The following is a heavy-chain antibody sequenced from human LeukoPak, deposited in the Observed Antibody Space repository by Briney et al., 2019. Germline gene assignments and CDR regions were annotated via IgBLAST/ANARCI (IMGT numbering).Heavy chain of an antibody. D-gene: IGHD3-22*01. J-gene: IGHJ3*02. CDR3: AKDYYDSSGYPFPDAFDI. CDR2: ISYDGSNK. Sequence: GGSLRLTCAASGFTFSSYAMHWVRQAPGKGLEWVAVISYDGSNKYCADSVKGRFTISRDNSKNTLYLQMNSLRAEDTAVYYCAKDYYDSSGYPFPDAFDIWGQGTMVTVSS. CDR1: GFTFSSYA. V-gene: IGHV3-30-3*02.